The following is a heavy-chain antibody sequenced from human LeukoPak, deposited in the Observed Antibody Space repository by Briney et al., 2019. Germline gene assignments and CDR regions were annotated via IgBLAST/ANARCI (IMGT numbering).Heavy chain of an antibody. D-gene: IGHD2-2*02. CDR2: IYYSGSI. CDR1: GGSISSSSYY. Sequence: SETLSLTCTVSGGSISSSSYYWGWIRQPPGKGLEWIGSIYYSGSIYYNPSLKSRVTISVDTSKNQFSLKLSSVTAADTAVYYCARSTKLGYCSSTSCYKNAYDIWGQGTMVTVSS. J-gene: IGHJ3*02. V-gene: IGHV4-39*01. CDR3: ARSTKLGYCSSTSCYKNAYDI.